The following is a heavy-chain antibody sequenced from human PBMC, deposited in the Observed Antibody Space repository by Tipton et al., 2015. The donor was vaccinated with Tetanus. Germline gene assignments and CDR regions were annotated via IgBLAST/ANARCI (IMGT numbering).Heavy chain of an antibody. V-gene: IGHV4-39*01. CDR2: FYYSGST. D-gene: IGHD5-18*01. CDR1: VGSISSSSYY. CDR3: ARQKRGYSYGAFDY. Sequence: TLSLTCTVSVGSISSSSYYWGWIRQPPGKGLEWIGSFYYSGSTYYNPSLKSRVTISVGTSKNQFSLKLTSVIASDTAVYYCARQKRGYSYGAFDYWGQGTLVTVSS. J-gene: IGHJ4*02.